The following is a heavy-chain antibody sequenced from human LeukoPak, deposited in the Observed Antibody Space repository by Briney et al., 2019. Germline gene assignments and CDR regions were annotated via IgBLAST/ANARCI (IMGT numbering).Heavy chain of an antibody. CDR3: ARRITMAAGGWGYGMDA. Sequence: PGGSLRLSCVASGFPFSSYWMTWVRQAPGKGLQWVANIRHDGSDTKYVDSVKGRFTISRDNAKNSLYLQMNTLRAEDAAVYFCARRITMAAGGWGYGMDAWGQGTTVTVS. D-gene: IGHD6-13*01. CDR1: GFPFSSYW. CDR2: IRHDGSDT. V-gene: IGHV3-7*03. J-gene: IGHJ6*02.